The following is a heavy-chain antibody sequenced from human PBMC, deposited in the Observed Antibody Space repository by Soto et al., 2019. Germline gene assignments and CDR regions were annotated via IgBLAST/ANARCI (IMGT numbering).Heavy chain of an antibody. V-gene: IGHV3-30*18. D-gene: IGHD5-12*01. Sequence: GGSLRLSCAASGFTISSYGMHRVRQAPGKGLEWVAVISYDGSNKYYADSVKGRFTISRDNSKNTLYLQMNSLRAEDTAVYYCAKEWLRSRYYYYGMDVWGQGTTVTVSS. J-gene: IGHJ6*02. CDR2: ISYDGSNK. CDR3: AKEWLRSRYYYYGMDV. CDR1: GFTISSYG.